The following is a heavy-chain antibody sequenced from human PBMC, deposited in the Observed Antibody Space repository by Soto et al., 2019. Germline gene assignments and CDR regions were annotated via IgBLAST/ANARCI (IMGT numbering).Heavy chain of an antibody. CDR2: IDPSDSYT. D-gene: IGHD6-13*01. CDR1: GYKFANYW. CDR3: ARHEWGRQLSGYYFGMDV. V-gene: IGHV5-10-1*01. J-gene: IGHJ6*02. Sequence: PGESLKISCKGSGYKFANYWIGWVRQMPGKGLEWMGRIDPSDSYTSYSPSFQGHVTISVDKSISTAYLHWGSVKASDTAMYYCARHEWGRQLSGYYFGMDVWGQGTTVTVSS.